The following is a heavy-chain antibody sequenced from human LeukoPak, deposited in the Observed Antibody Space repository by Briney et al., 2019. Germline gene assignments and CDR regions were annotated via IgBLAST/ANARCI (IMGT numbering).Heavy chain of an antibody. CDR3: ARAPSEIGGYYPEYFRH. J-gene: IGHJ1*01. CDR2: IKSDGGT. CDR1: GFTFSTYW. V-gene: IGHV3-74*01. D-gene: IGHD3-22*01. Sequence: GGSLTLSCPASGFTFSTYWMHWVRHAPGKGLVWVSRIKSDGGTNYADSVKGRFTISRDNAKKTVSLQMNSLRPEDTGVYYCARAPSEIGGYYPEYFRHWGQGTLVTVSS.